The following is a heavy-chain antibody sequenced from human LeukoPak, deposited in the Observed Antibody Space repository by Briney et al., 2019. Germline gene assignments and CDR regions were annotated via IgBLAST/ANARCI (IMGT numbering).Heavy chain of an antibody. CDR3: AIDLWMASRPVDWFDP. D-gene: IGHD5-24*01. CDR1: GFTFSSYA. V-gene: IGHV3-23*01. CDR2: ISGSGGST. Sequence: PGGSLRLSCAASGFTFSSYAMSWVRQAPGKGLEWVSAISGSGGSTYYADSVKGRFTISRDNSKNTLYLQMNSLRAEDTAVYYCAIDLWMASRPVDWFDPWGQGTLVTVSS. J-gene: IGHJ5*02.